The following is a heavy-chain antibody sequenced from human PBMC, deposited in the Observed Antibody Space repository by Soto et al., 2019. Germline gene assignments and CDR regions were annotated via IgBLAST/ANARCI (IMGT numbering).Heavy chain of an antibody. CDR3: ARDSRDILTGYYFDY. Sequence: SETLSLTCTVSGYSISSGYYWGWIRQPPGKGLEWIGSIYHSGSTYYNPSLKSRFTISVDTSKNQFSLKLSSVTAADTAVYYCARDSRDILTGYYFDYWGQGTLVTVSS. V-gene: IGHV4-38-2*02. CDR1: GYSISSGYY. CDR2: IYHSGST. D-gene: IGHD3-9*01. J-gene: IGHJ4*02.